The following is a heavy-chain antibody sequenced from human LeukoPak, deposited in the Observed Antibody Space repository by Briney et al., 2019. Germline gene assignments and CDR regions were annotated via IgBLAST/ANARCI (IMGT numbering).Heavy chain of an antibody. D-gene: IGHD1-14*01. CDR1: GYSFTYYW. Sequence: GEALKISCKGPGYSFTYYWIGWVRQMPVKGLEWMGIIYPGDYDTRYSPSFQGQVTISADKSISTAYLQWSSLKASDTAMYYCARHNREYASDTPLDYWGQGTLVCVSS. CDR3: ARHNREYASDTPLDY. CDR2: IYPGDYDT. J-gene: IGHJ4*02. V-gene: IGHV5-51*01.